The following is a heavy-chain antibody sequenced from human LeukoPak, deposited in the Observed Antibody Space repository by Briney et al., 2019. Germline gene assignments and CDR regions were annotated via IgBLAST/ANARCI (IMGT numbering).Heavy chain of an antibody. V-gene: IGHV3-23*01. J-gene: IGHJ4*02. D-gene: IGHD6-19*01. CDR2: ISSRGDST. CDR1: GFIFSNYA. Sequence: GSLRLSCAASGFIFSNYAMSWVRQVPGRGLEWVSTISSRGDSTYVADSVKGRFTISRDNSKNSLYLQINTVRAEDTAVYYCVKGPRPDITVAHTVENWGQGTLVTVSS. CDR3: VKGPRPDITVAHTVEN.